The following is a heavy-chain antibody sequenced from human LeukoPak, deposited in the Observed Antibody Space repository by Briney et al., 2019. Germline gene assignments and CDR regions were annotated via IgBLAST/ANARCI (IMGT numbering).Heavy chain of an antibody. Sequence: PAETLSLTCTVSGGSISSYYWSWIRQPPGKGLEWIGYIYYSGSTNYNPSLKSRVTISVDTSKNQFSLKLSSVTAANTAVYYCATNLAYCSSTSCPYYDYYYMDVWGKGTTVTVSS. CDR3: ATNLAYCSSTSCPYYDYYYMDV. CDR1: GGSISSYY. J-gene: IGHJ6*03. V-gene: IGHV4-59*01. CDR2: IYYSGST. D-gene: IGHD2-2*01.